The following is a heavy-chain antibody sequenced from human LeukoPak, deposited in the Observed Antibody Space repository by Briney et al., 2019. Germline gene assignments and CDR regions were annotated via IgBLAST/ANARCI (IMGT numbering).Heavy chain of an antibody. CDR1: GFTFSSYA. V-gene: IGHV3-30*04. J-gene: IGHJ5*02. CDR3: ANPSREVS. Sequence: PGRSLRLSCAASGFTFSSYAMHWVRQAPGKGLEWVAVISYDGSNKYYADSVKGRFTISRDNSKNMLFLQMNSLRGEDTAVYYCANPSREVSWGQGTLVTVSS. CDR2: ISYDGSNK. D-gene: IGHD1-26*01.